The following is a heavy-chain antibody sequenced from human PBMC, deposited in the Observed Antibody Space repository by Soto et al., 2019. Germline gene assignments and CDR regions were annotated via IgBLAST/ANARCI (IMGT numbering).Heavy chain of an antibody. J-gene: IGHJ6*03. CDR2: IYSGGST. D-gene: IGHD3-3*01. CDR3: ARKAAQNYDFWSKNTYYYYYMDV. Sequence: EVQLVESGGGLVQPGGSLRLSCAASGFTVSSNYMSWVRQAPGKGLEWVSVIYSGGSTYYADSVKGRFTISRDNSKNTLYLQMNSLRAEDTAVYYCARKAAQNYDFWSKNTYYYYYMDVWGKGTTVTVSS. CDR1: GFTVSSNY. V-gene: IGHV3-66*01.